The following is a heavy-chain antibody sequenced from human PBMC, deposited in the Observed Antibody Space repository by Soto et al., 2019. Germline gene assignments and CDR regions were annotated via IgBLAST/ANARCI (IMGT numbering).Heavy chain of an antibody. D-gene: IGHD3-10*01. CDR2: IWYDGSNK. CDR3: ARVSSPPYYYGSGSYQNYYYYYYMDG. CDR1: GFTFSSYG. J-gene: IGHJ6*03. Sequence: PGGSLRLSCAASGFTFSSYGIHWVRQAPGKGLEWVAVIWYDGSNKYYADSVKGRFTISRDNSKNTLYLQMNSLRAEDTAVYYCARVSSPPYYYGSGSYQNYYYYYYMDGWGKGITVTVAS. V-gene: IGHV3-33*01.